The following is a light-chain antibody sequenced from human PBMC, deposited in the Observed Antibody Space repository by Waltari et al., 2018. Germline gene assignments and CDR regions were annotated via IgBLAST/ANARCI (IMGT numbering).Light chain of an antibody. CDR3: SSRASNDDHHYV. V-gene: IGLV3-19*01. Sequence: SSELTQDPAVSVALGQTVRIICQGDSLRYYYATWYQQRPGRAPVVVIYDNNNRPSGIPDRFSGSISGNTASLTITGAQAEDEADYHCSSRASNDDHHYVFGPGTKVTVL. CDR1: SLRYYY. CDR2: DNN. J-gene: IGLJ1*01.